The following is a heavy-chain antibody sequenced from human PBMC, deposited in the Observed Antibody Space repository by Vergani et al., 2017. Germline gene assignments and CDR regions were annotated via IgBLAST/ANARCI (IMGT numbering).Heavy chain of an antibody. CDR1: GGSISSYY. CDR3: ARLAIVGTSRGAFDI. CDR2: IYTSGST. Sequence: QVQLQESGPGLVKPSETLSLTCTVSGGSISSYYWSWTRQPPGKGLEWIGYIYTSGSTHYNPSLKSRVTISVDTSKNQFSLKLSSVTAADTAVYYCARLAIVGTSRGAFDIWGQGTMVTVSS. D-gene: IGHD1-26*01. J-gene: IGHJ3*02. V-gene: IGHV4-4*09.